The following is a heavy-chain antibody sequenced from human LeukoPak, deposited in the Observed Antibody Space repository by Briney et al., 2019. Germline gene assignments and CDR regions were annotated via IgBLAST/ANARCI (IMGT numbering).Heavy chain of an antibody. J-gene: IGHJ5*02. V-gene: IGHV3-30*18. D-gene: IGHD3-10*01. Sequence: GGSLRLSCAASGFTFSSYGMHWVRQAPGKGLEWVAVISYDGSNKYYADSVKGRFTISRDNSRNTLYLQMNSLRAEDTAVYYCAKDQNYYGSGSNEENWFDPWGQGTLVTVSS. CDR1: GFTFSSYG. CDR3: AKDQNYYGSGSNEENWFDP. CDR2: ISYDGSNK.